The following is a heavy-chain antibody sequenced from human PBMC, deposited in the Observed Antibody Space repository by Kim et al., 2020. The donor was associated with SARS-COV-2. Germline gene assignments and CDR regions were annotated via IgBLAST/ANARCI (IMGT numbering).Heavy chain of an antibody. V-gene: IGHV3-30-3*01. J-gene: IGHJ6*02. D-gene: IGHD5-18*01. CDR2: ISYDGSNK. Sequence: GGSLRLSCAAYGFTFSSYAMHWVRQAPGKGLEWVAVISYDGSNKYYTDSVKGRFTISRDNSKNTLYLQMNSLRAEDTAVYYCARSAMGGYYYGMDVWGQG. CDR1: GFTFSSYA. CDR3: ARSAMGGYYYGMDV.